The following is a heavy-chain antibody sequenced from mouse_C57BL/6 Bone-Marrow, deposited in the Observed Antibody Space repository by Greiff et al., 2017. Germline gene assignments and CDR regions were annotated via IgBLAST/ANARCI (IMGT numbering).Heavy chain of an antibody. CDR1: GYTFPSYW. CDR2: FDPNSGGT. D-gene: IGHD1-1*01. CDR3: ARDSYGPDWFAY. J-gene: IGHJ3*01. Sequence: VQLQQPGAELVKPGASVKLSCKASGYTFPSYWMHWVKQRPGRGLEWIGMFDPNSGGTKDNEKFKSKATLTVDKPSSTAYMQLSSLTSVDSAVYYCARDSYGPDWFAYWGQGTLVTVSA. V-gene: IGHV1-72*01.